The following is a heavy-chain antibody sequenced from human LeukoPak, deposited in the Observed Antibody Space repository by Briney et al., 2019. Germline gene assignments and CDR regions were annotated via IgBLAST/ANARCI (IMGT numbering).Heavy chain of an antibody. CDR2: INWNGGST. Sequence: PGGSLRLFCAASGFTFDDYGMSWVRQAPGKGLEWVSGINWNGGSTGYADSVKGRFTISRDNAKNSLYLQMNSLRAEDTAMYYCTRRAVAGSNDYWGQGTLVTVSS. J-gene: IGHJ4*02. D-gene: IGHD6-19*01. V-gene: IGHV3-20*04. CDR1: GFTFDDYG. CDR3: TRRAVAGSNDY.